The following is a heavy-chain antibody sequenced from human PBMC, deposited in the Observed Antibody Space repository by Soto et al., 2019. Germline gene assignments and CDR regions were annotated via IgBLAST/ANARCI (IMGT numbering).Heavy chain of an antibody. Sequence: SETLSLTXTVSGDSISTYYWSWIRQAPGKGLQWIGYTFYSGGTAYNPSLKSRVTMSLDMSKKQISLNLSSVTTADTATYFCARLQLVHKVIDYWGQGTLVTVS. V-gene: IGHV4-59*01. D-gene: IGHD1-1*01. CDR3: ARLQLVHKVIDY. CDR2: TFYSGGT. J-gene: IGHJ4*02. CDR1: GDSISTYY.